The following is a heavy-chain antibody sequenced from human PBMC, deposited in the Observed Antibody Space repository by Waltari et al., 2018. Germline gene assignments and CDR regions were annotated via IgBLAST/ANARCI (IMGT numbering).Heavy chain of an antibody. D-gene: IGHD3-3*01. CDR3: ASMTYYDFWSGYSGAFDI. Sequence: QVQLQESGPGLVKPSGTLSLTCAVSGGSISSRNWWSWVRQPPGKGLEWIGEIYHSGSTNYNPSLKSRVTISVDKSKNQFSLKLSSVTAADTAVYYCASMTYYDFWSGYSGAFDIWGQGTMVTVSS. J-gene: IGHJ3*02. CDR1: GGSISSRNW. CDR2: IYHSGST. V-gene: IGHV4-4*02.